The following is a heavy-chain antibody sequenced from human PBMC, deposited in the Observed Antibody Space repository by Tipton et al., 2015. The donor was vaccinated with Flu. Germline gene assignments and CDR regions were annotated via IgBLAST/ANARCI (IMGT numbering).Heavy chain of an antibody. CDR1: GSSISSSNW. D-gene: IGHD1-7*01. CDR2: IDHSGST. V-gene: IGHV4-4*02. CDR3: ESQPYWNFAYYYGMDV. J-gene: IGHJ6*02. Sequence: TLSLTCAVSGSSISSSNWWSWVRQPPGKGLEWIWEIDHSGSTNYNPSLKSRVTITVDKSKHQFSLKLSSVTAADTAVYYCESQPYWNFAYYYGMDVWGQGTTVTVSS.